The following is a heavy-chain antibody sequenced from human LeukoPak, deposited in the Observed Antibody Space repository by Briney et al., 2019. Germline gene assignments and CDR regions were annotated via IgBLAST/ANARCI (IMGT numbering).Heavy chain of an antibody. D-gene: IGHD1-26*01. CDR3: ARENSGSYSFDY. CDR2: IYTSGST. CDR1: GGSISSYY. J-gene: IGHJ4*02. V-gene: IGHV4-4*09. Sequence: SETLSLTCTVSGGSISSYYWSWIRQPPGKGLEWIGYIYTSGSTNYNPSLKSRVTISVDTSKNQFSLKLSSVTAADTAVYYCARENSGSYSFDYWGQRTLVTVSS.